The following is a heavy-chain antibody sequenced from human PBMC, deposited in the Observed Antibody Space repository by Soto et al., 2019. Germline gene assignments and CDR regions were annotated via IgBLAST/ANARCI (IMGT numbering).Heavy chain of an antibody. CDR3: AKDLNWNRPYYYYYYGMDV. CDR1: GFTFSSYG. J-gene: IGHJ6*02. CDR2: ISYDGSNK. V-gene: IGHV3-30*18. Sequence: QVQLVESGGGVVQPGRSLRLSCAASGFTFSSYGMHWVRQAPGKGLEWVAVISYDGSNKYYADSVKGRFTISRDNSKNTLYLQMNSLRAEDTAVYYCAKDLNWNRPYYYYYYGMDVWGQGTTVTVSS. D-gene: IGHD1-1*01.